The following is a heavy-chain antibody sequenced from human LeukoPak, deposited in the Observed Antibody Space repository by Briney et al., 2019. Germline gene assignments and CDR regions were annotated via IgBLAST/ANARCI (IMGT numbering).Heavy chain of an antibody. CDR3: ARDCRDDWCYFDY. Sequence: GGPLRLSCAASGLPLSSYSVKWVRQARGGGLEWVSSICSSSSYIYYAHSVKGRFTSTRDNAKNSLYLQMNSLRAEDTAVYYCARDCRDDWCYFDYWGQGTLVTVSS. CDR2: ICSSSSYI. J-gene: IGHJ4*02. CDR1: GLPLSSYS. D-gene: IGHD2-8*02. V-gene: IGHV3-21*01.